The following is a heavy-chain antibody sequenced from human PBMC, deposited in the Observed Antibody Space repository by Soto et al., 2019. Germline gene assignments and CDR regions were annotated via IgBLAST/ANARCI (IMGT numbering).Heavy chain of an antibody. CDR1: GGSFSGYY. CDR2: IDHSGYT. Sequence: SETLSLTCAVYGGSFSGYYWNWIRQPPGKGLEWIGEIDHSGYTNYNPSPKSRVTISVDTSKNQFSLRLTSVTAADTAVYYCARVRAWFDPWGQGTLVTVSS. CDR3: ARVRAWFDP. D-gene: IGHD3-3*01. V-gene: IGHV4-34*01. J-gene: IGHJ5*02.